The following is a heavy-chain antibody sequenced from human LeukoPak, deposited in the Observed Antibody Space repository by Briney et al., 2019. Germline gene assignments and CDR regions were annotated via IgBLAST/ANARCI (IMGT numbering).Heavy chain of an antibody. J-gene: IGHJ4*02. CDR1: GFTFRSYW. D-gene: IGHD5-24*01. CDR3: ARDFGWVQDY. Sequence: GGSLGLSCAASGFTFRSYWMYWLRQAPGKGLVWVSRMNTDGSTTSYADSVKGRFTISRDNAKNTLYLQMNSLRAEDTAVYYCARDFGWVQDYWGQGTLVTVSS. CDR2: MNTDGSTT. V-gene: IGHV3-74*01.